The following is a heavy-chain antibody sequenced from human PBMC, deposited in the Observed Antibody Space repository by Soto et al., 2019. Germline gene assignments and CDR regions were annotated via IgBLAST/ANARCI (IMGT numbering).Heavy chain of an antibody. CDR2: IIPILGIA. CDR3: ARVPVAGYNWFDP. J-gene: IGHJ5*02. Sequence: SVKVSCKASGGTFSSYTISWVRQAPGQGLEWMGRIIPILGIANYAQKFQGRVTITADKSTSTAYMELSSLRSEDTAVYYCARVPVAGYNWFDPWGQGTRVTVSS. D-gene: IGHD6-19*01. V-gene: IGHV1-69*02. CDR1: GGTFSSYT.